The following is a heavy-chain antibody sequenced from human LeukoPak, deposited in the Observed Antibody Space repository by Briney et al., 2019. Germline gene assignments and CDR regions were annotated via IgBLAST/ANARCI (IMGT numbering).Heavy chain of an antibody. J-gene: IGHJ6*02. CDR1: GGTFSSYA. V-gene: IGHV1-69*04. Sequence: SVKVSCKASGGTFSSYAISWVRQAPGQGLEWMGRIIPILGIANYAQKFQGRVTITADKSTSTAYMELSSLRSEDTAVYYCARVGGSGATRYYYYYGMDVWGQGTTVTVSS. D-gene: IGHD1-26*01. CDR3: ARVGGSGATRYYYYYGMDV. CDR2: IIPILGIA.